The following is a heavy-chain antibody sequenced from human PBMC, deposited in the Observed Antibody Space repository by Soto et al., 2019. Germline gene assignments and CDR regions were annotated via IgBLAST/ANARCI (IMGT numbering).Heavy chain of an antibody. D-gene: IGHD1-7*01. CDR1: RGTFSSYA. CDR3: ARVGNSTYWYSNR. J-gene: IGHJ2*01. Sequence: SVNVSCKASRGTFSSYAISCVRQAPGQGLEWMGGIIPIFGTPNYAQKFQGRVTITADESTSTAYMELSSLRSEDTAVYYCARVGNSTYWYSNRWGSGTLFTASS. CDR2: IIPIFGTP. V-gene: IGHV1-69*13.